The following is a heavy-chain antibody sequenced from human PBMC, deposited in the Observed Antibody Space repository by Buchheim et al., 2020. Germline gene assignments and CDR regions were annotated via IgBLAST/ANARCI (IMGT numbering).Heavy chain of an antibody. D-gene: IGHD3-3*01. CDR2: IYYSGST. Sequence: QLQLQESGPGLVKPSETLSLTCTVSGGSISSSSYYWGWIRQPPGKGLEWIGSIYYSGSTYYNPSLKSRVTISVDTSKNQFSLKLSSVTAADTAVYYCARRPYDFWSGYYIDYGMDVWGQGTT. CDR3: ARRPYDFWSGYYIDYGMDV. V-gene: IGHV4-39*01. J-gene: IGHJ6*02. CDR1: GGSISSSSYY.